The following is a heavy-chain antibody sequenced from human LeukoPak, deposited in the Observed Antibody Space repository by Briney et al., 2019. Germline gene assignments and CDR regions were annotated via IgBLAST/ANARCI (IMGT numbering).Heavy chain of an antibody. D-gene: IGHD3-16*01. Sequence: EASVKVSCKASGYTFTSYYMHWVRQAPGQGLEWMGIINPSGGSTSYAQKFQGRVTMTRDTSTSTVYMELSSLRSEDTAVYYCARDPTTNYGGDGGALPFDYWGQGTLVTVSS. V-gene: IGHV1-46*01. CDR2: INPSGGST. J-gene: IGHJ4*02. CDR1: GYTFTSYY. CDR3: ARDPTTNYGGDGGALPFDY.